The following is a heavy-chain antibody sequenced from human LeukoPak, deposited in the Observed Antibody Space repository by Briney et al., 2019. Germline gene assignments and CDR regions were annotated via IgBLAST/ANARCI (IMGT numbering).Heavy chain of an antibody. CDR3: ARGGPTVTTPGSGSLDY. J-gene: IGHJ4*02. D-gene: IGHD4-17*01. CDR1: GYSISSGYY. Sequence: PSETLSLTCTVSGYSISSGYYWGWIRQPPGKGLEWIGSIYHSGSTYYNPSLKSRVTISVDTSKNQFSLKLSSVTAADTAVYYCARGGPTVTTPGSGSLDYWGQGTLVTVSS. V-gene: IGHV4-38-2*02. CDR2: IYHSGST.